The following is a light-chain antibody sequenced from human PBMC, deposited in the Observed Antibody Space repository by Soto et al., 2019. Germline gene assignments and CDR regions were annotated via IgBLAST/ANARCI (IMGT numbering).Light chain of an antibody. Sequence: DIEMTQSPSTLSASIGDGVTITCRASESISGWLAWYQQQPGKAPKLLIYDASNLESGVPSRFSGSESGTEFTLTITSLQADDFATYYCQQYDKYWTFGQGTKVDIK. CDR3: QQYDKYWT. J-gene: IGKJ1*01. CDR2: DAS. V-gene: IGKV1-5*01. CDR1: ESISGW.